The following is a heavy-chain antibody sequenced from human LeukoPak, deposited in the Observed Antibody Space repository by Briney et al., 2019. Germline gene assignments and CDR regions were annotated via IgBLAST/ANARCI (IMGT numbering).Heavy chain of an antibody. Sequence: SETLTLTCTVSGGSISSYYWSWIRQPPGKGLEWIGRIYTSGSTNYNPSLKSRVTISVDTSKNQFSLKLSSVTAADTAVYYCARGYSSSWYVYYYYYMDVWGKGTTVTISS. CDR2: IYTSGST. CDR1: GGSISSYY. CDR3: ARGYSSSWYVYYYYYMDV. D-gene: IGHD6-13*01. J-gene: IGHJ6*03. V-gene: IGHV4-4*08.